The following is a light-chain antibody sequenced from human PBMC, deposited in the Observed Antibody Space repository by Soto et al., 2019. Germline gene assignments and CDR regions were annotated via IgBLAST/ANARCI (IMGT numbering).Light chain of an antibody. J-gene: IGLJ1*01. CDR2: DVT. V-gene: IGLV2-11*01. Sequence: QLVLTQPASVSGSPGQSITISCTGTSSDVGTYNYVSWYQQHPGKAPKLIIYDVTKWPSGVPDRFSGSKSGNTASLTISGLQAEDEADYYCCSYAGSYTHVFGTGTKLTVL. CDR3: CSYAGSYTHV. CDR1: SSDVGTYNY.